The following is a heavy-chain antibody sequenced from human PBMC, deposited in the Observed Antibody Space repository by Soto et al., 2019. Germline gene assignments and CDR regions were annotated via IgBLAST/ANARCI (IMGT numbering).Heavy chain of an antibody. CDR1: GFRFSTYW. J-gene: IGHJ6*02. Sequence: VQVVESGGGLVQPGGSLRLSCAASGFRFSTYWMSWVRQAPGKGLEWVAQIWYDGSNKYYADSVKGRFTISRDNSKNTVYLQMNSLRAEDMAVYYCARDGQNQSPYAMDVWGQGTTVTVSS. V-gene: IGHV3-33*08. CDR3: ARDGQNQSPYAMDV. CDR2: IWYDGSNK.